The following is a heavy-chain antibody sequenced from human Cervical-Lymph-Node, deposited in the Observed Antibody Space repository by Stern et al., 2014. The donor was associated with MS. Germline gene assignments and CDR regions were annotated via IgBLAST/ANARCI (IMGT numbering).Heavy chain of an antibody. D-gene: IGHD6-19*01. J-gene: IGHJ5*02. CDR2: IWYDGSND. V-gene: IGHV3-33*03. Sequence: QVQLVESGGGVVQPGRSLRLSCAASGFTFSRNGMHWVRQAPGKGLGWVAVIWYDGSNDNYVDSVKGRFTISRDNSKNTLYLQMNSLRVEDTAVYYCLAYASGDNINHWGQGTLVTVSS. CDR3: LAYASGDNINH. CDR1: GFTFSRNG.